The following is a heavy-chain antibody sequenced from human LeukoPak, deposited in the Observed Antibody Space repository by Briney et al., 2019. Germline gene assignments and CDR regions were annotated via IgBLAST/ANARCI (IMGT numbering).Heavy chain of an antibody. J-gene: IGHJ4*02. V-gene: IGHV1-2*02. CDR2: INPNSGGT. D-gene: IGHD3-22*01. CDR1: GYTFTGYY. Sequence: ASVKVSCRASGYTFTGYYIHWVRQAPGQGLEWMGWINPNSGGTNYAQKFQGRVTMTRDTSISTAYMELSRLRSDDTAVYYCARVSASSGYYPSWGQGTLVTVSS. CDR3: ARVSASSGYYPS.